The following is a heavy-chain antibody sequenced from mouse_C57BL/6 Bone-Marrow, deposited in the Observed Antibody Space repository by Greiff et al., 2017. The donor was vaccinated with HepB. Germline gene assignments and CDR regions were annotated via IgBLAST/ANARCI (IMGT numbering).Heavy chain of an antibody. Sequence: EVKLMESGGGLVQPGGSLSLSCAASGFTFTDYYMSWVRQPPGKALEWLGFIRNKANGYTTEYSASVKGRFTISRDNSQSILYLQMDALRAEDSATYYCARSYDYDGLFAYWGQGTLVTVSA. V-gene: IGHV7-3*01. J-gene: IGHJ3*01. CDR3: ARSYDYDGLFAY. CDR2: IRNKANGYTT. D-gene: IGHD2-4*01. CDR1: GFTFTDYY.